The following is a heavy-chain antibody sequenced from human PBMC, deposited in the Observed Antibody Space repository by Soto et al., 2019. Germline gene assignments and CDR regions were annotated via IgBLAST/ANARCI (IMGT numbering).Heavy chain of an antibody. CDR3: ARGPAYGSGSYYLDY. CDR1: GGSISSYY. J-gene: IGHJ4*02. V-gene: IGHV4-59*01. D-gene: IGHD3-10*01. CDR2: IYYSGST. Sequence: SETLSLTCTVSGGSISSYYWSWIRQPPGKGLEWIGYIYYSGSTNYNPSLKSRVTISVDTSKNQFSLKLSSVTAADTAVYYCARGPAYGSGSYYLDYWGQGTLVTVSS.